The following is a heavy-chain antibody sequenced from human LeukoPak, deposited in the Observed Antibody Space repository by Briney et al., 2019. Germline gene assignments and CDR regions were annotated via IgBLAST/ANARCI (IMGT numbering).Heavy chain of an antibody. J-gene: IGHJ4*02. CDR3: AKGGASQIQDY. D-gene: IGHD3-16*01. V-gene: IGHV3-23*01. CDR1: GFTFSSYG. CDR2: FSGSGTT. Sequence: PGRSLRLSCAASGFTFSSYGMHWVRQAPGKGLEWVSGFSGSGTTYYADSVRGRFTISRDNSKNTLYLQMNSLTADDTAVYYCAKGGASQIQDYWGQGTLVTVSP.